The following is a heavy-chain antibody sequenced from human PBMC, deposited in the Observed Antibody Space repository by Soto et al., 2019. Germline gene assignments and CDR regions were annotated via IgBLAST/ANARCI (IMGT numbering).Heavy chain of an antibody. V-gene: IGHV3-66*01. CDR1: GFTVSSNY. J-gene: IGHJ3*01. Sequence: VQLVESGGGLVQPGGSLRLSCAASGFTVSSNYMNCVRQAPGKGLEWLSVFYSGAVIYYADSVKDRFTISRDNSKNTLNLQLNSLRAEDTATYYCARECGGDCSNAFDLWGQGTMVTVS. CDR3: ARECGGDCSNAFDL. D-gene: IGHD2-21*01. CDR2: FYSGAVI.